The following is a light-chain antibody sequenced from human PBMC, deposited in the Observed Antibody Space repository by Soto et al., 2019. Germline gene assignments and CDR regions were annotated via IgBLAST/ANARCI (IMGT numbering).Light chain of an antibody. V-gene: IGKV1-27*01. CDR1: QDISGH. J-gene: IGKJ1*01. CDR2: EAS. CDR3: QKYNGTPRT. Sequence: DIQVTQSPSSLSTSVGDRVTITCRASQDISGHLAWYQQKPGKVPKLLIYEASTLQSGVPSRFSASGSGTDFTLTISSLQPEDVATYYCQKYNGTPRTFGQGTKAELK.